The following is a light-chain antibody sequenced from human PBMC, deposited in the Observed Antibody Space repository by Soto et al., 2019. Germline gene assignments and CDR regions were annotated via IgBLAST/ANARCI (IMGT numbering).Light chain of an antibody. CDR1: SSNIGAGYD. V-gene: IGLV1-40*01. CDR2: GNS. CDR3: QACDSSRSRV. J-gene: IGLJ2*01. Sequence: QSVLTQPPSVSGAPGQRVTISCTGSSSNIGAGYDVHWYQQLPGTAPKLLIYGNSNRPSGVPDRFSGSKSDTSASLAITGLQAEDDADYYCQACDSSRSRVFGRGTNLTVL.